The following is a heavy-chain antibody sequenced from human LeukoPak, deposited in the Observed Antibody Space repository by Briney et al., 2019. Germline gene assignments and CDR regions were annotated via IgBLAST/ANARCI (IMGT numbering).Heavy chain of an antibody. CDR2: INPNSGGT. J-gene: IGHJ4*02. CDR3: ARIRSYYDSSGYSPY. CDR1: GYTFTGYY. V-gene: IGHV1-2*02. Sequence: ASVKVSCKASGYTFTGYYTHWVRQAPGQGLEWMGWINPNSGGTNYAQKFQGRVTMTRDTSISTAYMELSRLRPDDTAVYYCARIRSYYDSSGYSPYWGQGTLVTVSS. D-gene: IGHD3-22*01.